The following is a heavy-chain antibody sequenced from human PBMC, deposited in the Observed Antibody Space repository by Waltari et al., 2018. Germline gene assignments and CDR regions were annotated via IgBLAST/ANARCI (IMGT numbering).Heavy chain of an antibody. V-gene: IGHV4-39*01. Sequence: QLQLQESGPGLVKPSETLSLTCTVSGGSISSSSYYWGWIRQPPGKGLEWIGSIYYSGSTYYNPSLKSRVTISVDTSKNQFSLKLSSVTAADTAVYYCARGRGRYFDWTPAPFDYWGQGTLVTVSS. CDR2: IYYSGST. CDR1: GGSISSSSYY. J-gene: IGHJ4*02. D-gene: IGHD3-9*01. CDR3: ARGRGRYFDWTPAPFDY.